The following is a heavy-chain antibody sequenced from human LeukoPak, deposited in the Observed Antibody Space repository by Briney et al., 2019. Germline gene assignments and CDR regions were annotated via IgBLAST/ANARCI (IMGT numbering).Heavy chain of an antibody. D-gene: IGHD3-3*01. CDR1: GFTFSSYG. J-gene: IGHJ4*02. Sequence: GGSLRLSCAASGFTFSSYGMHWVRQAPGKGLEWVAFIRYDGSNKYYADSVKGRFTISRDNSKNTLYLQMNSLRAEDTAVYYCASPFYDFWSGPVSFDYWGQGTLVTVSS. CDR3: ASPFYDFWSGPVSFDY. V-gene: IGHV3-30*02. CDR2: IRYDGSNK.